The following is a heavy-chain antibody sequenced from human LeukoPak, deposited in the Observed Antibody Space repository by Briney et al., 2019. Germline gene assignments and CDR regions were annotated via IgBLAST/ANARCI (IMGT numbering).Heavy chain of an antibody. CDR3: ARDQYDTWSRRGNFDS. Sequence: GGSLRLSCAASGFTFRSYAMSWVRQAPGKGREGGSAISGSEGSTYYADSVKGRFTISRDNSKNTLYLQMNSLRAEDTAVFYCARDQYDTWSRRGNFDSWGQGTLVIVSS. V-gene: IGHV3-23*01. CDR2: ISGSEGST. J-gene: IGHJ4*02. D-gene: IGHD3-3*01. CDR1: GFTFRSYA.